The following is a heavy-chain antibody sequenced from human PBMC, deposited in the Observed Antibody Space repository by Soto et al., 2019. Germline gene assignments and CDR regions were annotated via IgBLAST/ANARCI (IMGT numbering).Heavy chain of an antibody. J-gene: IGHJ3*02. CDR3: ARGGAGPKGSSSWPDDAFDI. D-gene: IGHD6-13*01. Sequence: QVQLQESGPGLVKPSQTLSLTCTVSGGSISSGGYYWSWIRQHPGKGLEWIGYISYSGSTYYNSSLKSRVTISVDTSKNQFSLKLTSVTAADTAVYYCARGGAGPKGSSSWPDDAFDIWGQGTMVTVSS. CDR1: GGSISSGGYY. CDR2: ISYSGST. V-gene: IGHV4-31*03.